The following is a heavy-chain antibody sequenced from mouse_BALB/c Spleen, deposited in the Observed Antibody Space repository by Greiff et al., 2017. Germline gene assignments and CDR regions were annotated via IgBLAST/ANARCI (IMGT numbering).Heavy chain of an antibody. J-gene: IGHJ4*01. V-gene: IGHV5-17*02. CDR2: ISSGSSTI. CDR3: ARSGYAQYYYAMDY. Sequence: EVQVVESGGGLVQPGGSRKLSCAASGFTFSSFGMHWVRQAPEKGLEWVAYISSGSSTIYYADTVKGRFTISRDNPKNTLFLQMTSLRSEDTAMYYCARSGYAQYYYAMDYWGQGTSVTVSS. D-gene: IGHD3-1*01. CDR1: GFTFSSFG.